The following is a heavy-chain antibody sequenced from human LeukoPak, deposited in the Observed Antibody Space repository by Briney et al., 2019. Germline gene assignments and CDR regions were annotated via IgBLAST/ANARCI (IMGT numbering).Heavy chain of an antibody. CDR1: GFTFSSYA. D-gene: IGHD3-22*01. Sequence: PGGSLRLSCAASGFTFSSYAMSWVRQAPGKGLEWVSAISGSGGSTYYADSVKGRFIIFRTNSKNTLFLQMNSLRADDTAVYYCSKVLTPLYNYDSSGYFSLGDYWGQGTLVTVSS. CDR2: ISGSGGST. V-gene: IGHV3-23*01. CDR3: SKVLTPLYNYDSSGYFSLGDY. J-gene: IGHJ4*02.